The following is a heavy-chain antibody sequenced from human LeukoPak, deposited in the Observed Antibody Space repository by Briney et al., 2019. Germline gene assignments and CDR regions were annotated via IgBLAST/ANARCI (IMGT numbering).Heavy chain of an antibody. J-gene: IGHJ4*02. CDR2: IKQDGSEK. V-gene: IGHV3-7*04. CDR3: TRADFWSGYYTLYY. Sequence: GGSLRLSCAASGFTFSSYWMSWVRQAPGKGLEWVANIKQDGSEKYYVDSVKGRFTISRDNAKNSLYLQMNSLRAEDTAVYYCTRADFWSGYYTLYYWGQGTLVTVSS. CDR1: GFTFSSYW. D-gene: IGHD3-3*01.